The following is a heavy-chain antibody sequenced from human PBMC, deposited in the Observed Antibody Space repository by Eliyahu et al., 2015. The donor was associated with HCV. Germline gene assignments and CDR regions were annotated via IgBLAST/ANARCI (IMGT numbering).Heavy chain of an antibody. Sequence: QVQLQQWGAGLLKPSETLSLTCAVYGGSFSGYYWSWIRQPPGKGLEWIGEINHRWSTNYNPSLKSRVTISVDTSKNQFSLKLSSVTAADTAVYYCASGWDSNDPPYGMDVWGQGTTVTVSS. D-gene: IGHD4-11*01. CDR3: ASGWDSNDPPYGMDV. CDR1: GGSFSGYY. J-gene: IGHJ6*02. CDR2: INHRWST. V-gene: IGHV4-34*01.